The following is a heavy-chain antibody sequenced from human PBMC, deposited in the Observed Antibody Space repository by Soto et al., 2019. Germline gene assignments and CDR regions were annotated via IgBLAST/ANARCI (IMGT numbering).Heavy chain of an antibody. CDR2: ISAYNGNT. CDR1: GYTFTSYG. Sequence: ASVKVSCKASGYTFTSYGISWVRQAPGQGLEWMGWISAYNGNTNYAQKLQGRVTMTTDTSTGTAYMELRSLRSDDTAVYYCARDSSSWYTNWFDPWGQGTLVTVSS. V-gene: IGHV1-18*01. D-gene: IGHD6-13*01. J-gene: IGHJ5*02. CDR3: ARDSSSWYTNWFDP.